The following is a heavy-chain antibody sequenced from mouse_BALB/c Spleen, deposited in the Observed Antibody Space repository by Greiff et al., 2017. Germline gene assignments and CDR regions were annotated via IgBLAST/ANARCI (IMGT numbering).Heavy chain of an antibody. CDR3: ARGAGNYGRSYAMDY. CDR1: GFTFSDYY. V-gene: IGHV5-4*02. Sequence: EVKLMESGGGLVKPGGSLKLSCAASGFTFSDYYMYWVRQTPEKRLEWVATISDGGSYTYYPDSVKGRFTISRDNAKNNLYLQMSSLKSEDTAMYYCARGAGNYGRSYAMDYWGQGTSVTVSS. D-gene: IGHD2-1*01. CDR2: ISDGGSYT. J-gene: IGHJ4*01.